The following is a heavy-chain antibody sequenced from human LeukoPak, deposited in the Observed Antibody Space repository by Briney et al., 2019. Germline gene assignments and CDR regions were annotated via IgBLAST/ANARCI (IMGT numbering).Heavy chain of an antibody. CDR1: GGSISSYY. D-gene: IGHD6-19*01. CDR2: IYYSGST. Sequence: SETLSLACTVSGGSISSYYWSWIRQPPGKGLEWIGYIYYSGSTNYNPSLESRVTISVDTSKNQFSLKLNSVTAADTAVYYCARVPPGRQWLVYFDYWGQGTLVTVSS. CDR3: ARVPPGRQWLVYFDY. J-gene: IGHJ4*02. V-gene: IGHV4-59*01.